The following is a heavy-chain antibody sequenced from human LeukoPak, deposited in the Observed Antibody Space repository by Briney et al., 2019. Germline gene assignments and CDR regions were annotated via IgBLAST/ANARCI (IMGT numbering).Heavy chain of an antibody. CDR2: INHSGST. CDR3: ARVGLVEAAAGFDC. CDR1: GGSFSGYY. D-gene: IGHD6-13*01. V-gene: IGHV4-34*01. J-gene: IGHJ4*02. Sequence: PSETLSLTCAVYGGSFSGYYWSWIRQPPGKGLEWIGEINHSGSTNYNPPLKSRVTISVDTSKNQFSLKLSSVTAADTAVYYCARVGLVEAAAGFDCWGQGTLVTVSS.